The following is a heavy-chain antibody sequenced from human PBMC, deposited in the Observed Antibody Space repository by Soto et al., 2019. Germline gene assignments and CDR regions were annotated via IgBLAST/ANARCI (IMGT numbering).Heavy chain of an antibody. CDR1: GFTFSSYA. CDR2: IRGSGDST. D-gene: IGHD2-15*01. CDR3: AKVITVATSDPFDY. Sequence: EVQLLESGGGLVQPGGSLRLSCATSGFTFSSYAMSWVRQAPGKGLEWVSAIRGSGDSTYYAGSVKGRFTISRDSSMNTLFLQTNSLRAEDTAVYFCAKVITVATSDPFDYWGQGTLVTVSS. J-gene: IGHJ4*02. V-gene: IGHV3-23*01.